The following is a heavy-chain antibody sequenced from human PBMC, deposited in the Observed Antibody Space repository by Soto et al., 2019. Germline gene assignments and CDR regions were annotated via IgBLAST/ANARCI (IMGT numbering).Heavy chain of an antibody. CDR3: ARHVTVHDAFDI. D-gene: IGHD1-1*01. J-gene: IGHJ3*02. CDR1: GGSISSSSYY. V-gene: IGHV4-39*01. Sequence: PSETLSLTCTVSGGSISSSSYYWGWIRQPPGKGLEWIGSIYYSGSTYYNPSLKSRVTISVDTSKNQFSLKLSSVTAADTAVYYCARHVTVHDAFDIWGQGTMVTVSS. CDR2: IYYSGST.